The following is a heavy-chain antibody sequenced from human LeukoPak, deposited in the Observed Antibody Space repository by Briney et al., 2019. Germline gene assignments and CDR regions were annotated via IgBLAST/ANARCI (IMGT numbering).Heavy chain of an antibody. CDR1: GFTFSNYG. V-gene: IGHV3-30*03. Sequence: GRSLRLSCAASGFTFSNYGMHWVRQAPGKGLEWVTLISYDGSNKYYADSVKGRFTISRDNSKNTLYLQMNSLRAEDTAVYYCARISSWVTSGYWGQGTLVTVSS. CDR2: ISYDGSNK. CDR3: ARISSWVTSGY. J-gene: IGHJ4*02. D-gene: IGHD6-13*01.